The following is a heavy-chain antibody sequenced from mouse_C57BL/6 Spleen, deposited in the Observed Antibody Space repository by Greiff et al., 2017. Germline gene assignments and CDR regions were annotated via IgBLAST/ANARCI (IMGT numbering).Heavy chain of an antibody. J-gene: IGHJ3*01. V-gene: IGHV5-17*01. CDR1: GFTFSDYG. CDR3: ASSYGSSYGFAY. CDR2: ISSGSSTI. Sequence: EVKLMESGGGLVKPGGSLKLSCAASGFTFSDYGMHWVRQAPEKGLEWVAYISSGSSTIYYADTVKGRFTISRDNAKNTLFLQMTSLRSEDTAMYYCASSYGSSYGFAYWGQGTLVTVSA. D-gene: IGHD1-1*01.